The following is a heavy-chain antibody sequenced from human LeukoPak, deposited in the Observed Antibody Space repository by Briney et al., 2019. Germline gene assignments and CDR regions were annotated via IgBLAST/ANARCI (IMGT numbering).Heavy chain of an antibody. D-gene: IGHD2-8*01. Sequence: QTGGSLRLSCAPSGFIFSHYWMTWVRQAAGKGLEWVANINQDGSEKYYVDSVKGRFTISKDNSKNTLYLHMNSLRAEDAAVYYCAKDILMVYASDYWGQGTLVTVSS. CDR3: AKDILMVYASDY. CDR2: INQDGSEK. CDR1: GFIFSHYW. J-gene: IGHJ4*02. V-gene: IGHV3-7*03.